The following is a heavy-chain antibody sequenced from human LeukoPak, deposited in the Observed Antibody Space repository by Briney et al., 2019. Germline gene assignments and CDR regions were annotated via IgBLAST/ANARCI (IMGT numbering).Heavy chain of an antibody. CDR1: GYTLTSCY. CDR2: INPSGGST. J-gene: IGHJ4*02. Sequence: ASVKVSCKASGYTLTSCYMHWVRQAPGQGLEWMGIINPSGGSTSYAQKFQGRVTMTRDTSTSTVYMELSSLRSEDTAVYYCARELGYNWNYVNEDYWGQGTLVTVSS. V-gene: IGHV1-46*01. D-gene: IGHD1-7*01. CDR3: ARELGYNWNYVNEDY.